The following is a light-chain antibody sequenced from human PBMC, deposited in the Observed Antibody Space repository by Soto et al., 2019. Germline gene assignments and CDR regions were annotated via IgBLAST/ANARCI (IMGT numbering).Light chain of an antibody. V-gene: IGLV2-14*01. CDR2: EVT. Sequence: QSALTQPASVSASPGQSLTISCTGTSSDIGAYNFVSWYQQRPDKAPKLIIYEVTNRPSGVSNRFSASKSGNTASLTISGLQAEDEADYFCSSYTGSSPPYVFGSGTKLTVL. J-gene: IGLJ1*01. CDR1: SSDIGAYNF. CDR3: SSYTGSSPPYV.